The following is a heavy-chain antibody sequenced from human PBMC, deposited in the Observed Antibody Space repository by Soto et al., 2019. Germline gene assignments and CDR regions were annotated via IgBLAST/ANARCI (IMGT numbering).Heavy chain of an antibody. J-gene: IGHJ4*02. D-gene: IGHD6-6*01. CDR1: GFTFSTYA. CDR2: ISGSGGST. CDR3: AKLTRGNIAARHFDY. Sequence: LRLSCAASGFTFSTYAMSWVRQAPGKGLEWVSAISGSGGSTYYADSVKGRFTISRDNSKNTLYLQMNSLRAEDTAVYYCAKLTRGNIAARHFDYWGQGTLVTVSS. V-gene: IGHV3-23*01.